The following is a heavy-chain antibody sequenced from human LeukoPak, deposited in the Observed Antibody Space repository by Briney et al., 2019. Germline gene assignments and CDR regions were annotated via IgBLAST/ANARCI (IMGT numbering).Heavy chain of an antibody. V-gene: IGHV4-61*02. D-gene: IGHD1-20*01. CDR3: AREGGNWNPYPRYYYYYYYMDV. CDR1: GGSISSGSYY. Sequence: SETLSLTCTVSGGSISSGSYYWSWIRQPAGKGLEWIGRIYTSGSTNYNPSLKSRVTISVDTSKNQFSLKLSSVTAADTAVYYCAREGGNWNPYPRYYYYYYYMDVWGKGTTVTVSS. CDR2: IYTSGST. J-gene: IGHJ6*03.